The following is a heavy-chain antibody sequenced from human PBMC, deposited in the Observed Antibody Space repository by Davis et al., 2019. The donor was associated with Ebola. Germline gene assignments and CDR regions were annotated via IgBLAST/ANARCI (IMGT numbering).Heavy chain of an antibody. CDR3: SRGPTYYDFWTGYKFFDY. CDR1: GFSFSSYW. D-gene: IGHD3-3*01. J-gene: IGHJ4*02. CDR2: IKNDGSEK. Sequence: GESLKISCAASGFSFSSYWMGWVRQAPGKGLEWVANIKNDGSEKYNVDSVKGRFTISRDNAKNSLYLQMNSLRGEDTAVYYCSRGPTYYDFWTGYKFFDYWGQGTLVTVSS. V-gene: IGHV3-7*04.